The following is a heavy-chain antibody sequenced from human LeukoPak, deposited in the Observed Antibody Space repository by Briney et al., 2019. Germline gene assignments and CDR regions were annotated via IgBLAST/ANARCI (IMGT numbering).Heavy chain of an antibody. V-gene: IGHV4-4*02. CDR3: ARGGNKWELDNWFDP. Sequence: PSETFSLTALSPGGPIAIITWWSWFPQPPGKGLEWLGKIFHSGSTNYNPSLKSRVTISVGKSKNQFSLKLNSVTAADTAVYYCARGGNKWELDNWFDPWGQGTLVTVSS. CDR2: IFHSGST. J-gene: IGHJ5*02. D-gene: IGHD1-26*01. CDR1: GGPIAIITW.